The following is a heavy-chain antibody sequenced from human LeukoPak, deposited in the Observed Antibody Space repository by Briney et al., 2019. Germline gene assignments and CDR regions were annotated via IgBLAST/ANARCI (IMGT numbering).Heavy chain of an antibody. V-gene: IGHV3-11*04. CDR3: ARAMDYYYYYYIDV. D-gene: IGHD3-10*01. Sequence: GGSLRLSCAASGFAFSDYYMSWIRQAPGKGLEWVSNISSSGSNIYYADSVKGRFTISRDNAENSLYLQMNSLRAEDTAIYYCARAMDYYYYYYIDVWGKGTTVTVSS. J-gene: IGHJ6*03. CDR2: ISSSGSNI. CDR1: GFAFSDYY.